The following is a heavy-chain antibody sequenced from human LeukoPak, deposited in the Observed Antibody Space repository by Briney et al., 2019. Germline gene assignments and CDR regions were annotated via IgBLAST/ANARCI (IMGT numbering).Heavy chain of an antibody. CDR2: IYYSGST. V-gene: IGHV4-59*08. CDR3: ARHKRWLAIDY. D-gene: IGHD6-19*01. Sequence: SETLSLTCTVSGGSISSYYWSWIRQPPGKGLEWIGYIYYSGSTNYNPSLKSRVTISVDTSKNQFSLKLSSVTAADTAVYYCARHKRWLAIDYWGQGTLVTVSS. CDR1: GGSISSYY. J-gene: IGHJ4*02.